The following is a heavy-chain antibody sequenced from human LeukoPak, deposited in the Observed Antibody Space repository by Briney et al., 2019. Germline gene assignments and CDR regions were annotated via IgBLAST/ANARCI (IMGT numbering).Heavy chain of an antibody. V-gene: IGHV3-9*01. D-gene: IGHD3-22*01. Sequence: GGSLRLSCAASGFTFDDYAMHWVRQAPGKGLEWVSGISWNSGSTGYADSVKGRFTISRDNAKNSLYLQMNSLRAEDTALYYCARGDSSGYYYVTGFDYWGQGTLVTVSS. CDR1: GFTFDDYA. CDR3: ARGDSSGYYYVTGFDY. CDR2: ISWNSGST. J-gene: IGHJ4*02.